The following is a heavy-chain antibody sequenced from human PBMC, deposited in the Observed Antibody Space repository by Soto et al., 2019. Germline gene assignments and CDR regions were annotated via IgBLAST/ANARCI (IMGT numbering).Heavy chain of an antibody. D-gene: IGHD3-3*01. J-gene: IGHJ4*02. CDR3: AKDRRXTXXGVVTPPLGY. CDR1: GFTFSSYA. V-gene: IGHV3-23*01. CDR2: ISGSGGST. Sequence: EVQLLESGGGLVQPGGSLRLSCAASGFTFSSYAMSWVRQAPGKGLEWVSAISGSGGSTYYADSVKGRFTISRDNSKNTLYLQMNXLRAEDTAVYYCAKDRRXTXXGVVTPPLGYWGQGTLVTVSS.